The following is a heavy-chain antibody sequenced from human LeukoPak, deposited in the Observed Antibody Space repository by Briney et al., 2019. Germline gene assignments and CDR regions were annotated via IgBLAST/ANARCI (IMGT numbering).Heavy chain of an antibody. CDR3: ARDATGWSRDC. CDR2: ISSSSSSI. D-gene: IGHD6-19*01. V-gene: IGHV3-21*01. CDR1: GFTFNSYS. Sequence: GGSLRLSCAASGFTFNSYSMNWVRQAPGKGLEWVSSISSSSSSIYYADSVKGRFTISRDNAKNSLYLQMNSLRAEDTAVYYCARDATGWSRDCWGQGTLVTVSS. J-gene: IGHJ4*02.